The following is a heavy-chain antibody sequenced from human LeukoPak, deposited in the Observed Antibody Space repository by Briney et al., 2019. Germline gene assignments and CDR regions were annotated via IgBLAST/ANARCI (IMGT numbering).Heavy chain of an antibody. Sequence: SETLSLTCTVSGGSISGYYWSWIRQPPGKQLEWIGYIYYTGNTNYNPSLKGRVTILIDTSTNQFSLKLKSVTPADTAVYYCARSSPVGPAELDSWGQGTLVTVSS. D-gene: IGHD1-14*01. CDR2: IYYTGNT. V-gene: IGHV4-59*01. CDR3: ARSSPVGPAELDS. CDR1: GGSISGYY. J-gene: IGHJ4*02.